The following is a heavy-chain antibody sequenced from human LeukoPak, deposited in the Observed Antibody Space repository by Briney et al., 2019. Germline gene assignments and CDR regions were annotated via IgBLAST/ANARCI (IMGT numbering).Heavy chain of an antibody. CDR1: GFTFSNAC. CDR3: TTVGGYARDPFDY. J-gene: IGHJ4*02. V-gene: IGHV3-15*01. D-gene: IGHD2-2*01. CDR2: IKSKTDGGTT. Sequence: GGSLRLSCAASGFTFSNACMIWVRQAPGKGLEWVGRIKSKTDGGTTDYTAPRFTISRDDSKDTLYLQMNSLKTEDTAVYYCTTVGGYARDPFDYWGQGTLVTVSS.